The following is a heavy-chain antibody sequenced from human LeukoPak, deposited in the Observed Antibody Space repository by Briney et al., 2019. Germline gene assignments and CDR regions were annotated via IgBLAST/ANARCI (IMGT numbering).Heavy chain of an antibody. Sequence: GGSLRLSCAASGFTFSSYSMNWVRQAPGKGLEWVSCISSSSSSIYHADSVKGRFTISRDNAKNSLYLQMNSLRAEDTAVYHCAREGHLYYYYYMDVWGKGTTVTVSS. V-gene: IGHV3-48*01. J-gene: IGHJ6*03. CDR2: ISSSSSSI. CDR3: AREGHLYYYYYMDV. CDR1: GFTFSSYS.